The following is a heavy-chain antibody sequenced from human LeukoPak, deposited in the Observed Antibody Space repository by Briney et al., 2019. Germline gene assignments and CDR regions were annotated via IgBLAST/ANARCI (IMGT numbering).Heavy chain of an antibody. CDR1: GGTFSSYA. J-gene: IGHJ5*02. V-gene: IGHV1-69*04. CDR3: ATARTPFYSGTFFDP. D-gene: IGHD1-26*01. CDR2: IIPILGIA. Sequence: ASVKVSCKASGGTFSSYAISWVRQAPGQGLEWMGRIIPILGIASYAQKFQGRVTITADKSTSTAYMELSSLRSEDTAVYYCATARTPFYSGTFFDPWGQGTLVTVSS.